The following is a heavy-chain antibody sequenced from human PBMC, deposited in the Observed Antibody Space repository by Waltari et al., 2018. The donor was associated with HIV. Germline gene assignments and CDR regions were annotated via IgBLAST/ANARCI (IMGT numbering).Heavy chain of an antibody. Sequence: VQLVESGGGSIKTGGSLRLSCAGSGCSVRNHWMDWDRQGPGKGTVWVEIFTRCVSTRNYADAVMGRFVISRDNSRNTVYLQLNSVKVEDTAVYFCARASHYIEFSTFDGDYYFDLWGRGTRVAVSS. CDR2: FTRCVSTR. J-gene: IGHJ4*02. CDR3: ARASHYIEFSTFDGDYYFDL. CDR1: GCSVRNHW. D-gene: IGHD3-9*01. V-gene: IGHV3-74*01.